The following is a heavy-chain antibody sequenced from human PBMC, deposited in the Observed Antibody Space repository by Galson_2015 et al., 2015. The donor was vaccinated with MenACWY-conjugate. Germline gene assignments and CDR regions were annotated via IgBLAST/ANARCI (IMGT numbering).Heavy chain of an antibody. J-gene: IGHJ6*02. CDR2: ISGSGSST. Sequence: SLRLSCAASGFTFSSYAMNWVRQAPGKGLEWVSAISGSGSSTYYADSVKGRFTISRDNSKNTLYLQMNILRAEDTAVYYCAKDRFKYYGMDVWGQGTTVTVSS. CDR1: GFTFSSYA. V-gene: IGHV3-23*01. D-gene: IGHD3-3*01. CDR3: AKDRFKYYGMDV.